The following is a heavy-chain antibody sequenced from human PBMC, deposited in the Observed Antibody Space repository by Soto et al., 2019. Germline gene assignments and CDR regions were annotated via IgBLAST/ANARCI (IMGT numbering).Heavy chain of an antibody. CDR3: ASDSVVVAARALDY. J-gene: IGHJ4*02. V-gene: IGHV3-30-3*01. CDR2: ISYDGSNK. CDR1: GFTFSSYA. D-gene: IGHD2-15*01. Sequence: GGSLRLSCAASGFTFSSYAMHWVRQAPGKGLEWVAVISYDGSNKYYADSVKGRFTISRDNSKNTLYLQMNSLRAEDTAVYYCASDSVVVAARALDYWGQGTLVTVSS.